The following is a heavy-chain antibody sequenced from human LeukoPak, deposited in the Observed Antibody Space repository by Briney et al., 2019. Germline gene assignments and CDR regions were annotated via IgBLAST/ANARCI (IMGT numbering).Heavy chain of an antibody. Sequence: ASVKVSCKASGYSFTGYYVHWVRRAPGQGLEWIGWINPHSGVTNYAEKFQGRLTLTRDTSISTAYMELSRLRSDDTAVYYCAILACSGGSCYSGGTFDYWGQGTLVTISS. J-gene: IGHJ4*02. V-gene: IGHV1-2*02. D-gene: IGHD2-15*01. CDR1: GYSFTGYY. CDR3: AILACSGGSCYSGGTFDY. CDR2: INPHSGVT.